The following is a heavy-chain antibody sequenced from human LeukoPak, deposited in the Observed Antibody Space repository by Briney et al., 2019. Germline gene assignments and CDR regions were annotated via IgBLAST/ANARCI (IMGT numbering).Heavy chain of an antibody. CDR3: ARGRYCSSTSCYMPPHYYYYYGMDV. J-gene: IGHJ6*02. Sequence: SETLSLTCAVYGGSFSGYYWSWIRQPPGKGLEWIGEINHSGSTNYNPSLKSRVTISVDTSKNQFSLKLSSVTAADTAVYYCARGRYCSSTSCYMPPHYYYYYGMDVWGQGTTVTVSS. CDR1: GGSFSGYY. D-gene: IGHD2-2*02. CDR2: INHSGST. V-gene: IGHV4-34*01.